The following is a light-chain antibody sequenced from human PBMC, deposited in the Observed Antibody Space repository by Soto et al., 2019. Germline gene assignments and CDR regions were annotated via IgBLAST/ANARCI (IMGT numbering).Light chain of an antibody. CDR2: GVS. CDR3: QQYNNWPPWT. J-gene: IGKJ1*01. V-gene: IGKV3-15*01. Sequence: EIVMTQSPATLSVSPWERATLSCRASQSVSSNLAWYQQKPGQAPRLLIYGVSTRATGIPARFSGSGSGTEFTLTISSLQSEDFAVYYCQQYNNWPPWTFGQGTKVDIK. CDR1: QSVSSN.